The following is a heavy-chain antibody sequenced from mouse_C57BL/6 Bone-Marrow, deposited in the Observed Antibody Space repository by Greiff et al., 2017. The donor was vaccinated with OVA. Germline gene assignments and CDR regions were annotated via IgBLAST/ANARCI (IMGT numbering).Heavy chain of an antibody. D-gene: IGHD2-3*01. J-gene: IGHJ3*01. CDR2: INPNNGGT. V-gene: IGHV1-18*01. Sequence: EVQRVESGPELVKPGASVKIPCKASGYTFTDYNMDWVKQSHGKSLEWIGDINPNNGGTIYNQKFKGKATLTVDKSSSTAYMELRSLTSEDTAVYYCARRVYDGYFAYWGQGTLVTVSA. CDR1: GYTFTDYN. CDR3: ARRVYDGYFAY.